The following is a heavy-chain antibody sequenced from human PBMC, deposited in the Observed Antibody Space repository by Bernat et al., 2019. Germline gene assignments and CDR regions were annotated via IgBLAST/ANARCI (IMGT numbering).Heavy chain of an antibody. D-gene: IGHD3-22*01. CDR3: ATPWRATYYYGSSGYYGWDAFDS. CDR2: VYFSGST. CDR1: AGSISSNNYF. Sequence: QVQLQESGPGLVKPSETLSLTCTVSAGSISSNNYFWGWIREPPGKGLEWIGSVYFSGSTYYNPSLKGRVTISVETSKNRFSLKLSSVTAADTAEYYCATPWRATYYYGSSGYYGWDAFDSWGQGTMVTVSS. J-gene: IGHJ3*02. V-gene: IGHV4-39*01.